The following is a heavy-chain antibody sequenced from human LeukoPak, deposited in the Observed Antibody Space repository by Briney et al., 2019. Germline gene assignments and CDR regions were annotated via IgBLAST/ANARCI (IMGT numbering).Heavy chain of an antibody. V-gene: IGHV1-18*01. J-gene: IGHJ4*02. Sequence: ASVKVSCKASGGTFSSCAVSWVRQAPGQGLEWMGWISAYNGNTNYAQKLQGRVTMTTDTSTSTAYMELRSLRSDDTAVYYCARVDSGYDFGYWGQGTLVTVSS. D-gene: IGHD5-12*01. CDR1: GGTFSSCA. CDR3: ARVDSGYDFGY. CDR2: ISAYNGNT.